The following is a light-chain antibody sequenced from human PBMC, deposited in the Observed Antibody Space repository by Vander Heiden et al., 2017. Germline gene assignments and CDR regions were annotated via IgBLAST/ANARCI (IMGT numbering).Light chain of an antibody. J-gene: IGLJ3*02. V-gene: IGLV1-44*01. CDR3: AAWDDSLNAWV. CDR2: SNN. Sequence: QSVLPQPPSASRTPGQSVTISCSGSSSNIGSNTGNWYQQPPGTAPKLLIYSNNQRPSGVPDRFSGSKSGTSASLAISGLQSEDEADYYCAAWDDSLNAWVFGGGTKLTVL. CDR1: SSNIGSNT.